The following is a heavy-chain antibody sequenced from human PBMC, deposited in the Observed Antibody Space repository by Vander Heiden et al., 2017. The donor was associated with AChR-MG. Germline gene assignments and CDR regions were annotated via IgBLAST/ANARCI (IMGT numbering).Heavy chain of an antibody. D-gene: IGHD3-9*01. V-gene: IGHV1-2*02. CDR1: GYTFTGYD. CDR3: ARDHYDILTLRFDP. Sequence: QVQLVQSGAEVKKPGASVKASCKASGYTFTGYDMHWVRQAPGQGLRWMGWINPNSGGTNYAQKFQGRVTMTRDTSISTAYMELSRLRSDDTAVYYCARDHYDILTLRFDPWGQGTLVTVSS. CDR2: INPNSGGT. J-gene: IGHJ5*02.